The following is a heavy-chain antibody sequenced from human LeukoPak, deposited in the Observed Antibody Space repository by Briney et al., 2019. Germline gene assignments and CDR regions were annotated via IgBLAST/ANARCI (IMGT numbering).Heavy chain of an antibody. Sequence: GGSLRLSCAASGFTFDDYAMHWVRQAPGKGLEWVSGISWNSGSIGYADSVKGRFTISRDNAKNSLYLQMNSLRAEDTALYYCTRGYTYVIYWGQGTLVTVSS. CDR1: GFTFDDYA. D-gene: IGHD5-18*01. V-gene: IGHV3-9*01. J-gene: IGHJ4*02. CDR3: TRGYTYVIY. CDR2: ISWNSGSI.